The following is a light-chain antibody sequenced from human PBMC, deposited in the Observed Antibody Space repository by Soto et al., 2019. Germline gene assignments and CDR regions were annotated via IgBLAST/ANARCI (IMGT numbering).Light chain of an antibody. CDR1: QSISSW. CDR2: KAS. V-gene: IGKV1-5*03. CDR3: QQYNSYSSGT. J-gene: IGKJ2*01. Sequence: DIMMTQSPSTLSASVGDRVTITCRASQSISSWLAWYQQKPGKAPKLLIYKASSLESGVPSRFSGSGSGTEFTLTISSLQPDDFATYYCQQYNSYSSGTFGQGTKLEIK.